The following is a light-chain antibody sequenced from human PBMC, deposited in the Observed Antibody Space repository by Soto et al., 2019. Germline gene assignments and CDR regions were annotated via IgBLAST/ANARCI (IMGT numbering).Light chain of an antibody. CDR3: CSYAGSYTFDV. Sequence: QSALTQPRSVSGSPGQSVTISCTGTSSDVGGYNYVSWYQHHPGKAPKLMIYDVSKRPSGVPDRFSGSKSGNTASLTVSGLQAEHEADYYCCSYAGSYTFDVFGGGTKLTVL. CDR1: SSDVGGYNY. J-gene: IGLJ2*01. V-gene: IGLV2-11*01. CDR2: DVS.